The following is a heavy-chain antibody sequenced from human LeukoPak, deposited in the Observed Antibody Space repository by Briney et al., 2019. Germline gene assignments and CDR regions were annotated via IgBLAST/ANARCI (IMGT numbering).Heavy chain of an antibody. D-gene: IGHD7-27*01. CDR1: GFSFSGYW. J-gene: IGHJ4*02. Sequence: GGSLRLSCAASGFSFSGYWMTWVRQAPGKGLEWVANIKTDGSQIYYVDSVKGRFTISRDNAKNSLYLQMNSLRAEDTAVYYCARDLNWETYWGQGTLVSVSS. CDR2: IKTDGSQI. CDR3: ARDLNWETY. V-gene: IGHV3-7*01.